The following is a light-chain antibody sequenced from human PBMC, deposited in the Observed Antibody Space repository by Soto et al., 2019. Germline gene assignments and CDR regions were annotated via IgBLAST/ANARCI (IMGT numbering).Light chain of an antibody. V-gene: IGLV2-11*01. Sequence: QSALTQHRSVSASPGQSVTISCTGTTSDVGGYNYVSWYQQHPGQAPKLMIYDVSKRPSGVPDRFSGSKSGNTASLTISGLQAEDEADYYCCSYAGSYTWVFGGGTKLTVL. CDR3: CSYAGSYTWV. CDR1: TSDVGGYNY. CDR2: DVS. J-gene: IGLJ3*02.